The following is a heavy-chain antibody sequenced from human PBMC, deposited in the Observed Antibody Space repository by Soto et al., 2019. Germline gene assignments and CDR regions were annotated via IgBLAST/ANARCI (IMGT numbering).Heavy chain of an antibody. CDR1: GGSISSGGYY. J-gene: IGHJ6*02. CDR2: IYYSGST. CDR3: AREDHYDFWSGPGMDV. V-gene: IGHV4-31*03. D-gene: IGHD3-3*01. Sequence: ASETLSLTCTVSGGSISSGGYYWSWIRQHPGKGLEWIGYIYYSGSTYYNPSLKSRVTISVDTSKNQFSLKLSSVTAADTAVYYCAREDHYDFWSGPGMDVWGQGTSVTVSS.